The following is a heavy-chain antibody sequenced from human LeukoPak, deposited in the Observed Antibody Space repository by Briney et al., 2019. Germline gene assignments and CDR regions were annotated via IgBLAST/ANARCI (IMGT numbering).Heavy chain of an antibody. V-gene: IGHV3-48*01. D-gene: IGHD3-22*01. CDR1: GFTFSTNS. CDR2: ISSSGSPI. J-gene: IGHJ4*02. Sequence: GGSLRLSCAASGFTFSTNSMNWVRQAPGKGLEWVSYISSSGSPIHYADSVKGRFTISRDNAKNTLYLQMNSLRAEDTAVYYCAQGGYYYDSSGYPCYWGQGTLVTVSS. CDR3: AQGGYYYDSSGYPCY.